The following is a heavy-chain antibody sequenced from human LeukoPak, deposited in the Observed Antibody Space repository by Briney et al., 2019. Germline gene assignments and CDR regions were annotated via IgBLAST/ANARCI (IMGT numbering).Heavy chain of an antibody. CDR1: GGTLSSYA. CDR3: ARTLEALWFGEFDY. D-gene: IGHD3-10*01. Sequence: SVKVSCKASGGTLSSYAISWVRQAPGQGLEWMGGIIPIFGTANYAQKFQGRVTITADKSTSTAYMELSSLRSEDTAVYYCARTLEALWFGEFDYWGQGTLVTVSS. J-gene: IGHJ4*02. V-gene: IGHV1-69*06. CDR2: IIPIFGTA.